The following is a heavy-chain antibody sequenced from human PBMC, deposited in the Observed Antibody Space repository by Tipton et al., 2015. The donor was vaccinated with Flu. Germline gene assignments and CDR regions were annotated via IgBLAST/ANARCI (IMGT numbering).Heavy chain of an antibody. V-gene: IGHV3-23*01. J-gene: IGHJ4*02. D-gene: IGHD6-19*01. CDR2: IHSGGNA. Sequence: GSLRLSCAASGFTFSNFAMRWVRQAPGKGLEWVSIIHSGGNAFYADSVRGRFIISRDNSKNTVYLQMNSLRAEDTAVYYCAKVIPELVAGLQYWGQGTLVTVSS. CDR1: GFTFSNFA. CDR3: AKVIPELVAGLQY.